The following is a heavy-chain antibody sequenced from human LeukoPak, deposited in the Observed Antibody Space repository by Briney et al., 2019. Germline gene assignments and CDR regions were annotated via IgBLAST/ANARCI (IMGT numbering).Heavy chain of an antibody. J-gene: IGHJ4*02. Sequence: GASVKVSCKASGYTFTSYDINWVRQATGQGLEWMGWMNPNSGNTGYTQKFQGRVTMTRDTSISTAYMELSSPTSDDTAVYYCARDRVGVGSSGWENWGQGTLVTVSS. V-gene: IGHV1-8*01. CDR1: GYTFTSYD. D-gene: IGHD6-19*01. CDR3: ARDRVGVGSSGWEN. CDR2: MNPNSGNT.